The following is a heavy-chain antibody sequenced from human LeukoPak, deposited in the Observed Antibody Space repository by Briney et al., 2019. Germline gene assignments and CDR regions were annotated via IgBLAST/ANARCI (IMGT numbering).Heavy chain of an antibody. J-gene: IGHJ5*02. CDR3: ARDYWGINSGYDLGALVVAATSNWFDP. D-gene: IGHD2-15*01. V-gene: IGHV3-11*04. Sequence: PGGSLRLSCAASGFTFSDYYMSWIRQAPGKGLEWVSYISSSGSTIYYADSVKGRFTISRDNAKNSRYLQMNSLRAEDTAVYYCARDYWGINSGYDLGALVVAATSNWFDPWGQGTLVTVSP. CDR1: GFTFSDYY. CDR2: ISSSGSTI.